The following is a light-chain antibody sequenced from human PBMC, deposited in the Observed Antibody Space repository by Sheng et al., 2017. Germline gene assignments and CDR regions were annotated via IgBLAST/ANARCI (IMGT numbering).Light chain of an antibody. Sequence: QPVLTQPPSVSGTPGQRVTISCSGSSSNIEIDCVYWYQQLPGTAPKLLIYSYNQRPSGVPDRFSGSKSGTSASLAIAGLQAEDEADYYCQSYDSSLSGSVIFGGGTKLTVL. CDR3: QSYDSSLSGSVI. V-gene: IGLV1-47*02. J-gene: IGLJ2*01. CDR1: SSNIEIDC. CDR2: SYN.